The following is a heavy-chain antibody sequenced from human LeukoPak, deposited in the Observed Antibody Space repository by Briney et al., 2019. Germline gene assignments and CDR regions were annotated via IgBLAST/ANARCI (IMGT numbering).Heavy chain of an antibody. CDR1: GFTFSSYW. CDR2: IKEDGREK. J-gene: IGHJ6*04. CDR3: ARGRMVRGDDYYGMDV. V-gene: IGHV3-7*03. Sequence: PGGSLRLSCAASGFTFSSYWMSWVRQAPGKGLEWVANIKEDGREKYYVDSLKGRFTISRDNAKNSLYLQMNSLRAEDTAIYYCARGRMVRGDDYYGMDVWGKGTTVTVSS. D-gene: IGHD3-10*01.